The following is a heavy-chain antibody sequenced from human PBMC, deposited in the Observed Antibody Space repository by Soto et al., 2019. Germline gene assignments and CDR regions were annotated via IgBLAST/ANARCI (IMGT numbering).Heavy chain of an antibody. V-gene: IGHV3-23*01. CDR3: AKESTWIQLWLALIDY. D-gene: IGHD5-18*01. Sequence: PGGSLRLSCAASGFTFSSYAMSWVRQAPGKGLEWVSAISGSGGSTYYADSVKGRFTISRDNSKNTLYLQMNSLRAEDTAVYYCAKESTWIQLWLALIDYWGQGTLVTVSS. CDR2: ISGSGGST. J-gene: IGHJ4*02. CDR1: GFTFSSYA.